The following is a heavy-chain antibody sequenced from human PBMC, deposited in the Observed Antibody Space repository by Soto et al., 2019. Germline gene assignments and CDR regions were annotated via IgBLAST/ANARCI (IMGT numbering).Heavy chain of an antibody. CDR1: GGSITSPSYY. D-gene: IGHD5-12*01. Sequence: QLQLQESGPGLVKPSETLSLTCAVSGGSITSPSYYWGWIRQPPGKGLDWIGNIYYSGNTYYNPSLKGRVTISVDTSKNDFSLKLTSVTAADTAVYYCARMELGRMVAIDYCGQGTLVTVSS. J-gene: IGHJ4*02. CDR3: ARMELGRMVAIDY. V-gene: IGHV4-39*02. CDR2: IYYSGNT.